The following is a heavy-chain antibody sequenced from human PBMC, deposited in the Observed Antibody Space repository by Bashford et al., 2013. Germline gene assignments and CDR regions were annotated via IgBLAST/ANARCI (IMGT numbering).Heavy chain of an antibody. D-gene: IGHD6-19*01. V-gene: IGHV3-9*01. J-gene: IGHJ6*02. CDR3: AKDTVAGAFYYYGMDV. Sequence: SLRLSCAASGFSFDDSAMHWVRQAPGKGLEWVSGISWNSGSIGYAESVKGRFTISRDNAKNSLYLQMNSLTAEDTALYYCAKDTVAGAFYYYGMDVWGLGTTVTVSS. CDR1: GFSFDDSA. CDR2: ISWNSGSI.